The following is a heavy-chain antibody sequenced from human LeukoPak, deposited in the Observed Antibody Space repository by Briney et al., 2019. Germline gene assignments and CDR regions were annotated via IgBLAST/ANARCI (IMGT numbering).Heavy chain of an antibody. D-gene: IGHD3-10*01. J-gene: IGHJ5*02. V-gene: IGHV3-30*04. CDR1: GFTFSSYA. Sequence: PGGSLRLSCAASGFTFSSYAMHWVRQAPGKGLEWVAVISYDGSNKYYADSVKGRFTISRDNSKNTLYLQMNSLRAGDTAVYYCAKDLMRDRWFGESWGQGTLVTVSS. CDR3: AKDLMRDRWFGES. CDR2: ISYDGSNK.